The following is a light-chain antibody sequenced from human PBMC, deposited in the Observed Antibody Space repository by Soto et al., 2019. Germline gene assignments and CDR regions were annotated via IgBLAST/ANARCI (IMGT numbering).Light chain of an antibody. CDR2: HVT. CDR1: SSDVGGYSY. CDR3: SSYTSSTVYS. J-gene: IGLJ1*01. Sequence: QSVLTQPASVSGSPGQSITISCTGTSSDVGGYSYVSWYQQHPGDAPKLMIYHVTNRPSGVSDRFSGSKSGNTASLTISWLQAEDEADYYCSSYTSSTVYSFGTGTKVTVL. V-gene: IGLV2-14*03.